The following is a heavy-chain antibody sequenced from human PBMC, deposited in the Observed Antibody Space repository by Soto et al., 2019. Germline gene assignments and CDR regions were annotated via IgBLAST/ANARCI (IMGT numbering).Heavy chain of an antibody. D-gene: IGHD1-26*01. J-gene: IGHJ4*02. Sequence: QVQLVESGGGVVQPGRSLRLSCAASGFTFSSYGMHWVRQAPGKGLEWVAVIWYDGSNKYYADSVKGRFTISRDNSKNTLYLQMNSLRAEDTAVYYCARDIVGATFDYWGLGTLVTVSS. CDR1: GFTFSSYG. V-gene: IGHV3-33*01. CDR2: IWYDGSNK. CDR3: ARDIVGATFDY.